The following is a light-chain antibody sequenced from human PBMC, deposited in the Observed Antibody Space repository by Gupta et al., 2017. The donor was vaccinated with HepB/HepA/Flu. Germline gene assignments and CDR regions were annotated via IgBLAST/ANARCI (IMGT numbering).Light chain of an antibody. V-gene: IGKV3-11*01. CDR1: QSVSSY. J-gene: IGKJ2*01. CDR3: HQRSNWLYT. CDR2: DAS. Sequence: EIVLTQSPATLSLSPGERATLSCRASQSVSSYLAWYQHKPGQAPRLLIYDASNRATGIPARFSGSGSGTDFTLTISILEPEDFAVYYCHQRSNWLYTFGQGTKLEIK.